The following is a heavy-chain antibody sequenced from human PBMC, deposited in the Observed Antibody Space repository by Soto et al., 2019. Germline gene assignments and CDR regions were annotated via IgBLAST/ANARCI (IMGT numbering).Heavy chain of an antibody. V-gene: IGHV4-31*03. J-gene: IGHJ4*02. D-gene: IGHD3-22*01. CDR3: ARYSSGYVRYFDY. Sequence: SETLSLTCTVSGGSISSGGYYWSWIRQHPGKGLEWIGYIYYSGSTYYNPSLKSRVTISVDTSKNQFSLKLSSVTAADTAVYYCARYSSGYVRYFDYWGQGTLVTV. CDR2: IYYSGST. CDR1: GGSISSGGYY.